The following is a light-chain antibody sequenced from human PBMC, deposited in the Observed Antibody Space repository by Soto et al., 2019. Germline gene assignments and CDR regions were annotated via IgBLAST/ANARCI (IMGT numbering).Light chain of an antibody. Sequence: EIEMTQSPSTLSVSPGDRATLSCRASQSVSSYLAWYQQKPGQAPRLLIYGASTMTTGIPARFSGSGSGTEFTLTISSLRSEDVAVYYCQRYNNWPPWTFGQGTKVEIK. CDR1: QSVSSY. CDR2: GAS. CDR3: QRYNNWPPWT. V-gene: IGKV3-15*01. J-gene: IGKJ1*01.